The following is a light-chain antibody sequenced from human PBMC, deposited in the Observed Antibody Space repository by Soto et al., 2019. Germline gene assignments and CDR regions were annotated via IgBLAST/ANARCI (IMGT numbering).Light chain of an antibody. CDR1: QGLKND. J-gene: IGKJ4*01. Sequence: EIVMTQSPATLSVSPGERATLSCRASQGLKNDFAWYQQKPGQPPRLLIYDASTRATGTPARFSGSGSGTDFTLTINNLEPEDFAVYYRQQRTEWLTFGGGTKVDIK. V-gene: IGKV3-11*01. CDR3: QQRTEWLT. CDR2: DAS.